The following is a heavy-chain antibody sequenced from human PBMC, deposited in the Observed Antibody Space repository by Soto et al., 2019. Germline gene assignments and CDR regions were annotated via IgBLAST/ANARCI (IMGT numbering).Heavy chain of an antibody. Sequence: SVKVSCKASGFTFTSSAVQWVRQARGQRLEWIGWIVVGSGNTNYAQKLRERVTITRDMSTSTAYMELSSLRSEDTAVYYCAAGNYYDSSGYCNYWGQGTLVTVSS. V-gene: IGHV1-58*01. CDR3: AAGNYYDSSGYCNY. D-gene: IGHD3-22*01. CDR1: GFTFTSSA. J-gene: IGHJ4*02. CDR2: IVVGSGNT.